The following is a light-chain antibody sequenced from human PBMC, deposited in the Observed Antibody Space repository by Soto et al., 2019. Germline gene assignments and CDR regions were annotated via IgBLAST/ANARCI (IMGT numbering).Light chain of an antibody. V-gene: IGKV1-27*01. CDR1: QGISHY. Sequence: DIQMTQSPSCLSASVGDRVTITCRASQGISHYLAWYQQKPGKVPKLLIYAASTLQSGVPSRFSGSGSGTDFTLTISSLQPEDVATYYCQKYNSDHVFGPGTKVDIK. CDR2: AAS. CDR3: QKYNSDHV. J-gene: IGKJ3*01.